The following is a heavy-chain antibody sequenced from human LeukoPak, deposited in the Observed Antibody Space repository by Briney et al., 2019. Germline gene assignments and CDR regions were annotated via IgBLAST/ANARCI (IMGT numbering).Heavy chain of an antibody. CDR2: IIPIFGTA. V-gene: IGHV1-69*05. Sequence: GSSVKVSCKASGGTFSSYAISWVRQAPGQGLEWMGGIIPIFGTANYAQKFQGRVTITTDESTSTAYMGLSSLRSEDTAVYYCARQSSGWPITSQRGGYFDYWGQGTLVTVSS. J-gene: IGHJ4*02. CDR1: GGTFSSYA. D-gene: IGHD6-19*01. CDR3: ARQSSGWPITSQRGGYFDY.